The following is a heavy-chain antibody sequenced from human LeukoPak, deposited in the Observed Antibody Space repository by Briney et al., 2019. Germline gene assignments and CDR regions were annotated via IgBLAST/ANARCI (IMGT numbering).Heavy chain of an antibody. Sequence: SSETLSLTCTVSGGSISSSSYYWGWIRQPPGKGLEWIGSIYYSGSTYYNPSLKSRVTISVDTSKNQFSLKLSSVTAADTAVYYCAREARPAAMPDVFWFDPWGQGTLVTVSS. CDR2: IYYSGST. D-gene: IGHD2-2*01. V-gene: IGHV4-39*07. CDR3: AREARPAAMPDVFWFDP. CDR1: GGSISSSSYY. J-gene: IGHJ5*02.